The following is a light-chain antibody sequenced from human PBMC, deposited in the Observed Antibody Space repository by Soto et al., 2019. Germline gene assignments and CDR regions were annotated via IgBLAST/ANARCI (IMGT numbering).Light chain of an antibody. Sequence: EIVLTQSPGILSLSPGERATLSCRASQSVSSNFLAWYQQKPGQAPRLLMYGASNRATGIPDRLSGSGSETEFTLTINRLEPEDFAVYYCQQYGSSPPFTFGPGTKVDIK. J-gene: IGKJ3*01. V-gene: IGKV3-20*01. CDR1: QSVSSNF. CDR2: GAS. CDR3: QQYGSSPPFT.